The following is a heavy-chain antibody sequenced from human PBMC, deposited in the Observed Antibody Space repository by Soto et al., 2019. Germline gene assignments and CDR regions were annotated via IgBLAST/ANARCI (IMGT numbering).Heavy chain of an antibody. CDR2: IWYDGSNK. J-gene: IGHJ6*02. CDR3: ARCGSGYYDFWGSYSYYYYGMDV. Sequence: GGSLRLSWAACRFTVSSLGTRMLRQAPGKGLEWVAVIWYDGSNKYYADSVKGRFTISRDNSKNTLYMQMNSLRAEDTAVYYCARCGSGYYDFWGSYSYYYYGMDVWGQGTTFTVSS. CDR1: RFTVSSLG. V-gene: IGHV3-33*01. D-gene: IGHD3-3*01.